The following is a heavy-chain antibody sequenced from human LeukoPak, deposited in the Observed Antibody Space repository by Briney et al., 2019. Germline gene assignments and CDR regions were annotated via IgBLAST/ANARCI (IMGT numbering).Heavy chain of an antibody. Sequence: GGSLRLSCAASGFTFSSYGMHWVRQAPGKGLEWVAVISYDGSNKYYADSVKGRFTISRNNSKNTLYLQINSLRAEDTAVYYCARGDCGGDCSPSWGQGTLVTVSS. CDR1: GFTFSSYG. D-gene: IGHD2-21*01. CDR3: ARGDCGGDCSPS. J-gene: IGHJ5*02. CDR2: ISYDGSNK. V-gene: IGHV3-30*19.